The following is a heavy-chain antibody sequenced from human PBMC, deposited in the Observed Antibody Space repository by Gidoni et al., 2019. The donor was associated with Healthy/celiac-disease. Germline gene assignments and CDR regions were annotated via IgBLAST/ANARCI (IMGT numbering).Heavy chain of an antibody. V-gene: IGHV4-30-2*01. CDR3: ASSPAPQYYFDY. CDR1: GCSISSGSYS. Sequence: QLQLQESGSGLVKPSQSLSLTCAASGCSISSGSYSWGWIRQPPGKGLEWIGYIDHSGSTYYNPSLKSRVTISVDRSKNQFSLKLSSVTAADTAVYYCASSPAPQYYFDYWGQGTLVTVSS. J-gene: IGHJ4*02. CDR2: IDHSGST.